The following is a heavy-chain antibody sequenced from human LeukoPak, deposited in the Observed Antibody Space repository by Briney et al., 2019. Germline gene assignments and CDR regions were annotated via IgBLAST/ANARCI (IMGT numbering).Heavy chain of an antibody. Sequence: GGSLRLSCAASGFTFSSYGMSWVRQAPGKGLEWVSGISGSGGNTYYADSVKGRFTISRDNSKNTLYLQMNSLRAEDTAVCYCAKDRVRYSSSSDAFDIWGQGTMVTVSS. V-gene: IGHV3-23*01. CDR1: GFTFSSYG. CDR2: ISGSGGNT. J-gene: IGHJ3*02. D-gene: IGHD6-13*01. CDR3: AKDRVRYSSSSDAFDI.